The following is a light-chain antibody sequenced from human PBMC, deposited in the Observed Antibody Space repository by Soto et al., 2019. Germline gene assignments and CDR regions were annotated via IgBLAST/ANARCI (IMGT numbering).Light chain of an antibody. CDR3: QQYSISPLT. V-gene: IGKV3-20*01. Sequence: EIVLMQSPGTLSLSPGERATLSCRASQSVTSTYVAWVQQKPGQAPRLLIFGASNRATGIPDRFSGSGSGTDFTLTISRLEPEDFAVYYCQQYSISPLTFGGGTKVDIK. CDR2: GAS. CDR1: QSVTSTY. J-gene: IGKJ4*01.